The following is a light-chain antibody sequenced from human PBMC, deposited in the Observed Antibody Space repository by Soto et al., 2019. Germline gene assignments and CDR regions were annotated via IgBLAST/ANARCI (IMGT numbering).Light chain of an antibody. J-gene: IGLJ7*01. V-gene: IGLV2-14*01. Sequence: QSALTQPASVSGSPGQSITISCTGTSRDVGGYNYVSWYQQHPGKAPKLMIYDVSNRPSGVSNRFYGSRSGNTASLTISGLQSEDGSDYYCSSYTSSSTAVFGGGTQLTVL. CDR3: SSYTSSSTAV. CDR1: SRDVGGYNY. CDR2: DVS.